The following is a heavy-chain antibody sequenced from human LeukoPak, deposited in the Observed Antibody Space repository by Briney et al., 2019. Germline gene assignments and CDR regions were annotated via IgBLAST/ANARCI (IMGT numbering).Heavy chain of an antibody. V-gene: IGHV3-21*01. D-gene: IGHD5-12*01. Sequence: GGSLRLSCAASGFTFSSYSMNWVRHAPGKGLEWVSSISSSSSYIYYADSVKGRFTISRDNAKNSLYLQMNSLRAEDTAVYYCARAESIVATIDYWGQGTLATVSS. J-gene: IGHJ4*02. CDR3: ARAESIVATIDY. CDR1: GFTFSSYS. CDR2: ISSSSSYI.